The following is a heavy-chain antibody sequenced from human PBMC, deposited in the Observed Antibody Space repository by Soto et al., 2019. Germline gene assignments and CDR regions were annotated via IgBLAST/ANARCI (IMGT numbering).Heavy chain of an antibody. CDR2: VNPISGGT. Sequence: QVQLVQSGAEVKKPGASVKVSCKASGYTFTGHYILWVRQAPGQGLEWMGWVNPISGGTIYAQKFLGWVTMTRDTSTSTAYLELRSLTSDATAVYYCARAKNFGSGGLDYWGQGTLVTVSS. V-gene: IGHV1-2*04. CDR3: ARAKNFGSGGLDY. CDR1: GYTFTGHY. J-gene: IGHJ4*02. D-gene: IGHD3-10*01.